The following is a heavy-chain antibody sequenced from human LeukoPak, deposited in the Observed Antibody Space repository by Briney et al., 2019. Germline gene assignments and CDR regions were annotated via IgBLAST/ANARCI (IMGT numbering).Heavy chain of an antibody. Sequence: PGGSLRLSCAASGFTFNSYGMHWVRQAPGKGLEWVAVMWYDGRNKYYADSVKGRFTISRDNSKNTLYLQMNSLRAEDTAVYYCAREGDTSGYGMDVWGQGTTVTVSS. CDR3: AREGDTSGYGMDV. CDR1: GFTFNSYG. J-gene: IGHJ6*02. V-gene: IGHV3-33*01. D-gene: IGHD2-21*02. CDR2: MWYDGRNK.